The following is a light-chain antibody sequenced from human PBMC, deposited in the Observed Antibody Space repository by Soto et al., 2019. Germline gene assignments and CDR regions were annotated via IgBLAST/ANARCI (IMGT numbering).Light chain of an antibody. CDR1: NIGSKS. CDR3: QVCDSSSDHAV. J-gene: IGLJ3*02. CDR2: YDT. Sequence: SYELTQPPSVSVAPEKTARITCGGNNIGSKSVQWYQQKPGLAPVLVIYYDTNRHSGIPERFSGSNSGNTATLTITRVEAGDEADYYCQVCDSSSDHAVFGGGTKLTVL. V-gene: IGLV3-21*04.